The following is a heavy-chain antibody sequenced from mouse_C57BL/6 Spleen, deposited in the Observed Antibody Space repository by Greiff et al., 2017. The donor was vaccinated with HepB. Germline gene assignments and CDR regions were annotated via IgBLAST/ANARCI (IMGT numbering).Heavy chain of an antibody. Sequence: EVQLQQSGTVLARPGASVKMSCKTSGYTFTSYWMHWVKQRPGQGLEWIGAIYPGNSDTSYNQKFKGKAKLTAVTSASTAYMELSSLTNEDSAVYYCTRKFYDGYYEGAMDYWGQGTSVTVSS. CDR2: IYPGNSDT. J-gene: IGHJ4*01. D-gene: IGHD2-3*01. V-gene: IGHV1-5*01. CDR3: TRKFYDGYYEGAMDY. CDR1: GYTFTSYW.